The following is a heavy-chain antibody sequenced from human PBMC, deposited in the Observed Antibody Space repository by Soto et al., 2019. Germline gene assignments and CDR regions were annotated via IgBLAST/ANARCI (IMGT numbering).Heavy chain of an antibody. CDR2: ISSSSSYI. CDR1: GFTFSSYS. Sequence: EVQLVESGGGLVKPGGSLRLSCAASGFTFSSYSMNWVRQAPGKGLEWVSSISSSSSYIYYADSVKGRFTISRDNAKNSLYLQMNSLRAEDTAVYYCARGSGGVVVITTSEYFQHWGQGTLVTVSS. D-gene: IGHD3-22*01. V-gene: IGHV3-21*01. CDR3: ARGSGGVVVITTSEYFQH. J-gene: IGHJ1*01.